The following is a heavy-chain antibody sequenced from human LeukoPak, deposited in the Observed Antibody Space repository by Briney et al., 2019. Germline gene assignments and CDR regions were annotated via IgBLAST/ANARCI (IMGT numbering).Heavy chain of an antibody. J-gene: IGHJ6*03. CDR2: INTHNGDT. CDR3: ARDGYRLSGYFYYMDV. Sequence: ASVKVSCKASGHTFASFGITWVRQAPGQGLEWMGWINTHNGDTNYAQKLQGRVTMTTDTSTSTAYMELRSLRSDDTAVYYCARDGYRLSGYFYYMDVWGKGTTVTVSS. V-gene: IGHV1-18*01. D-gene: IGHD2-2*03. CDR1: GHTFASFG.